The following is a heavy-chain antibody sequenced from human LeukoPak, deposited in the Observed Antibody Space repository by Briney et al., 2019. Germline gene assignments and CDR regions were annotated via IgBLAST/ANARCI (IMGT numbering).Heavy chain of an antibody. CDR3: ARVQYCSSTSCYGRGYYYYYYYKDV. CDR2: IYYSGST. V-gene: IGHV4-59*01. Sequence: SEALSLTCTVSGGSISSYYWSWIRQPPGKGLEWIGYIYYSGSTNYNPSLKSRVTISVDTSKNQLSLKLSSVTAADTAVYYCARVQYCSSTSCYGRGYYYYYYYKDVWGKGTTVTVSS. D-gene: IGHD2-2*01. J-gene: IGHJ6*03. CDR1: GGSISSYY.